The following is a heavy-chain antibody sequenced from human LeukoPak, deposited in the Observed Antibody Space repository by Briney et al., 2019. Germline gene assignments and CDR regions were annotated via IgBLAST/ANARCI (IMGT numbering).Heavy chain of an antibody. Sequence: ASVKVSCKASGYTFTSYGISWVRQAPGQGLDWMGWISAYNGNTNYAQKLQGRVTMTTDTSTSTAYMELRSLRSDDTAVYYCARAQYYDILTGPSHYFDYWGQGTLVTVSS. CDR1: GYTFTSYG. J-gene: IGHJ4*02. CDR3: ARAQYYDILTGPSHYFDY. D-gene: IGHD3-9*01. CDR2: ISAYNGNT. V-gene: IGHV1-18*01.